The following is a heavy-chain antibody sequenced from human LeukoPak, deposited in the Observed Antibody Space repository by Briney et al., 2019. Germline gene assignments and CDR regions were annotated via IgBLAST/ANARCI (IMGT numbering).Heavy chain of an antibody. J-gene: IGHJ5*02. D-gene: IGHD1-20*01. V-gene: IGHV4-59*11. CDR1: GGSISSHY. Sequence: SETLSLTCSVSGGSISSHYWSWIRQPPGKGLEWIGYIYYSGSTNYNPSLKSRVTISVDTSKNQFSLKLSSVTAADTAVYYCARAITGTQVTPWGQGTLVTVSS. CDR3: ARAITGTQVTP. CDR2: IYYSGST.